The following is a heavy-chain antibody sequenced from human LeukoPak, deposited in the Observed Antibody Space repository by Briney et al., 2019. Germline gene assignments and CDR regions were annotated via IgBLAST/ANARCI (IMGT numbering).Heavy chain of an antibody. D-gene: IGHD5-12*01. V-gene: IGHV3-53*01. CDR2: IYSGGST. J-gene: IGHJ4*02. CDR3: ARVIVPYGGYNY. CDR1: GFTVSSNY. Sequence: GGSLRLSCAASGFTVSSNYMSWVRQAPGKGLEWVSVIYSGGSTYYADSVKGRFTISRDNSKNTLYLQMNSLRAEDTAVYYCARVIVPYGGYNYWGQGTLVTVSS.